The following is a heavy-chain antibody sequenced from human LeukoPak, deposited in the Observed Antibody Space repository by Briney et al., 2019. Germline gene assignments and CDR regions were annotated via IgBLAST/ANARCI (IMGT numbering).Heavy chain of an antibody. D-gene: IGHD3-22*01. CDR3: ARDNHAVITDSFDY. CDR1: GGTFSSYA. CDR2: IIPIFGTA. Sequence: ASVKVSCKASGGTFSSYAISWVRQAPGQGLEWMGGIIPIFGTANYAQKFQGRVTITADKSTSTAYMELSSLRSEDTAVYYCARDNHAVITDSFDYWGQGTLVTVSS. J-gene: IGHJ4*02. V-gene: IGHV1-69*06.